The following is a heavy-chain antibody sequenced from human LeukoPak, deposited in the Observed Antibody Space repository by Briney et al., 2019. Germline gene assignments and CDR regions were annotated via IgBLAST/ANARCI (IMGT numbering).Heavy chain of an antibody. CDR3: VRNMVRGVVYFDS. D-gene: IGHD3-10*01. CDR1: GFTFSDYW. J-gene: IGHJ4*02. CDR2: ISCDGGGT. V-gene: IGHV3-74*01. Sequence: PGGSLRLSCAASGFTFSDYWMHWVRQTPGKGLVWVSRISCDGGGTNYAESVKGRFTISRDNAKNTLYLQMNSLRVEDTAVYYCVRNMVRGVVYFDSWGQGALVTVSS.